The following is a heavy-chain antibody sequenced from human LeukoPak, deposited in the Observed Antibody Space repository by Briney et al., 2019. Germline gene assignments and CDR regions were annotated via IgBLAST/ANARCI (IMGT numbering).Heavy chain of an antibody. CDR1: GYTFTDYY. J-gene: IGHJ5*02. CDR2: INPNSGGT. V-gene: IGHV1-2*02. Sequence: GASVKVSCKASGYTFTDYYIHWVRQAPGQGLEWMGWINPNSGGTKYAQKFQGRVTMTTDTSISTAYMEMSRLTSDDTAVYSCARDGHNGYEFHDWFDPWGQGALVTVSS. CDR3: ARDGHNGYEFHDWFDP. D-gene: IGHD5-12*01.